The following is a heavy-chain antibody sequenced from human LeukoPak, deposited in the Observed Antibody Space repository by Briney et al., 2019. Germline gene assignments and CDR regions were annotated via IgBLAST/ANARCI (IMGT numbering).Heavy chain of an antibody. Sequence: GSLRLSCVGSGFSSSDTWTSWVSQSPGKGLEWVGRIKSKTDGGTTDYAAPVRDRLTISRDASKNPLYLQMDSLKPEDTAVYYCTTSQRWESFSDFWGQGTLVTVSS. CDR2: IKSKTDGGTT. V-gene: IGHV3-15*01. D-gene: IGHD1-26*01. CDR3: TTSQRWESFSDF. J-gene: IGHJ4*02. CDR1: GFSSSDTW.